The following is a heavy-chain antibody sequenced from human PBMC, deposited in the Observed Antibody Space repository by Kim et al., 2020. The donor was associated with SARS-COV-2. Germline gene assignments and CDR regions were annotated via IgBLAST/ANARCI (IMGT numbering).Heavy chain of an antibody. CDR1: GYTFTSYG. CDR2: ISAYNGNT. J-gene: IGHJ4*02. Sequence: ASVKVSCKASGYTFTSYGISWVRQAPGQGLEWMGWISAYNGNTNYAQKLQGRVTMTTDTSTSTAYMELRSLRSDDTAVYYCARAGDFYSSAYPCDYCGQGTLVTVSS. V-gene: IGHV1-18*01. D-gene: IGHD6-6*01. CDR3: ARAGDFYSSAYPCDY.